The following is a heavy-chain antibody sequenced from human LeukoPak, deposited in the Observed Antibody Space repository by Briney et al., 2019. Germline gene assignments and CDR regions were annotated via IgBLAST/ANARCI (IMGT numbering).Heavy chain of an antibody. CDR2: VNSDGTGT. CDR1: GFTFSSYW. Sequence: GGSLRLSCAASGFTFSSYWMHWVRQAPGKGLVWVSRVNSDGTGTTYADSVEGRFTISRDNAKNTLYLQMNSLRAEDTAIYYCVRTLIVATSPYMDVWGKGTTVTVSS. CDR3: VRTLIVATSPYMDV. J-gene: IGHJ6*03. D-gene: IGHD5-12*01. V-gene: IGHV3-74*01.